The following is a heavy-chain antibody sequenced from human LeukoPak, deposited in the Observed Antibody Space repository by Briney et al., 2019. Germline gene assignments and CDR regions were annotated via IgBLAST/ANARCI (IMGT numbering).Heavy chain of an antibody. CDR3: AREGTYSSSSNFDY. J-gene: IGHJ4*02. V-gene: IGHV3-66*01. Sequence: PGGSLRLSCAASGFTFSSYAMSWVRQAPGKGLEWVSVIYSGGSTYYADSVKGRFTISRDNSKNTLYLQMNSLRAEDTAVYYCAREGTYSSSSNFDYWGQGTLVTVSS. CDR2: IYSGGST. CDR1: GFTFSSYA. D-gene: IGHD6-13*01.